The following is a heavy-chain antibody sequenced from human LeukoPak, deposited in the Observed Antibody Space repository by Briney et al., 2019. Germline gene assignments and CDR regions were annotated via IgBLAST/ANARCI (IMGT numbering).Heavy chain of an antibody. CDR3: ARDKYYDSSGPTPLDY. V-gene: IGHV3-64*01. J-gene: IGHJ4*02. D-gene: IGHD3-22*01. CDR1: GFTFSSYA. Sequence: GGSLRLSCAASGFTFSSYAMHWVRQAPGTGLEYVSAISSNGGSTYYANSVKGRFTISRDNSKNTLYLQMGSLRAEDMAVYYCARDKYYDSSGPTPLDYWGQGTLVTVSS. CDR2: ISSNGGST.